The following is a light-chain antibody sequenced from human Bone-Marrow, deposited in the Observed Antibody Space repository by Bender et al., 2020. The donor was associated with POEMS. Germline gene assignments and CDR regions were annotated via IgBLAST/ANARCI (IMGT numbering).Light chain of an antibody. CDR2: DVT. CDR1: SSHVGGYNS. J-gene: IGLJ3*02. Sequence: ALTQAASVSGSPGQSITISCTGSSSHVGGYNSVSWYQHHPGKAPKLIIYDVTNRPSGVSNRFSGSQSGTSASLAISGLQSEDEADYYCAVWDDSLNGWVFGGGTKLTVL. V-gene: IGLV2-14*03. CDR3: AVWDDSLNGWV.